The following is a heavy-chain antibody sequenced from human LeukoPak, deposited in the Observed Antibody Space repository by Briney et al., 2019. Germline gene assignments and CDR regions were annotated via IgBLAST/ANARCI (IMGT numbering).Heavy chain of an antibody. Sequence: PSETLSLTCTVSGGPINSYYWSWIRQPPGKGLEWIGYIYYSGSTNYNPSLKSRVTISVDTSKNQFSLKLSSVTAADTAVYYCARHPGSYWGQGTLVTVSS. CDR1: GGPINSYY. CDR3: ARHPGSY. D-gene: IGHD3-10*01. CDR2: IYYSGST. V-gene: IGHV4-59*08. J-gene: IGHJ4*02.